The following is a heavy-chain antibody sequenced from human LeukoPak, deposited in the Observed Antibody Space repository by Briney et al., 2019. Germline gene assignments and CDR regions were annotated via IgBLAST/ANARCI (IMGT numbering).Heavy chain of an antibody. D-gene: IGHD6-13*01. CDR1: GGSFSGYY. CDR3: ARELVSSSCYFDY. V-gene: IGHV4-34*01. CDR2: INHSGST. J-gene: IGHJ4*02. Sequence: SETLSLTCAVYGGSFSGYYWGWIRQPPGKGLEWIGEINHSGSTNYNPSLKSRVTISVDTSKNQFSLKLSSVTAADTAVYYCARELVSSSCYFDYWGQGTLVTVSS.